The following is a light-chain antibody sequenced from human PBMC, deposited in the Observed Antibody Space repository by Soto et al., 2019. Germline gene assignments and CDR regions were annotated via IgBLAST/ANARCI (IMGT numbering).Light chain of an antibody. V-gene: IGLV2-8*01. CDR1: SSDVGGYND. J-gene: IGLJ2*01. Sequence: QSALTQPPSTSGSPGQSITISCTGTSSDVGGYNDVSLYQQHPGKAPKLIIYEVNKRPSGVPDRFSGSKSGNTASLTVTGLQAEDEADYYFSSYAGSNNWIFGEGTKLTVL. CDR2: EVN. CDR3: SSYAGSNNWI.